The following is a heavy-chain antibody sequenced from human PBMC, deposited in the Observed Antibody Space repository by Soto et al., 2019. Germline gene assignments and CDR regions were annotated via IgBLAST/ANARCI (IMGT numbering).Heavy chain of an antibody. CDR1: GFTFSSYG. CDR2: ISYDESNK. V-gene: IGHV3-30*18. D-gene: IGHD3-22*01. J-gene: IGHJ4*02. CDR3: AKDSWDYYDSSGYLHPSCFDY. Sequence: PGGTLRLSCAASGFTFSSYGKHWVRQAPGKGLEWVAVISYDESNKYYADSVKGRFTISRDNSKNTLYLQMNSLRAEDMAVYYCAKDSWDYYDSSGYLHPSCFDYWGQGTLVTVSS.